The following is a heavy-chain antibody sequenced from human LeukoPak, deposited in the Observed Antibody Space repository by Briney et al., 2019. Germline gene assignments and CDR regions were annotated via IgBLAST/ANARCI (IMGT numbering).Heavy chain of an antibody. CDR3: ASGYKTVSVFDH. J-gene: IGHJ4*02. V-gene: IGHV1-46*01. CDR1: GYTFTTYY. Sequence: ASVKVSCKASGYTFTTYYMHWVRQAPGQRLVWMGLINPSGGRTRYAQKFQGRVTMTRDTSTSTVYMELSSLRSEDTAVYYCASGYKTVSVFDHWGQGTLVTVSS. D-gene: IGHD5-24*01. CDR2: INPSGGRT.